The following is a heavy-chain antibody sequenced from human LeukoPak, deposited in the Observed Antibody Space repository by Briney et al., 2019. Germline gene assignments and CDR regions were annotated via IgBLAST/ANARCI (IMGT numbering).Heavy chain of an antibody. D-gene: IGHD2-15*01. Sequence: SETLSLTCTVSGGSISSYYWSWIRQPAGKGLEWIGYIYHSGSTNYKPSLKSRVTISVDTSKNQFSLKLSSVTAADTAVYYCAREAVGYCSGGSCPNWFDPWGQGTLVTVSS. CDR2: IYHSGST. V-gene: IGHV4-59*01. CDR3: AREAVGYCSGGSCPNWFDP. CDR1: GGSISSYY. J-gene: IGHJ5*02.